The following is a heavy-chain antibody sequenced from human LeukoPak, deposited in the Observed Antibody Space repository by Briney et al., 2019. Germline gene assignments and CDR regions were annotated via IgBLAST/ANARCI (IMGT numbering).Heavy chain of an antibody. CDR1: GYTFTSYG. CDR2: IIPVLDIA. J-gene: IGHJ4*02. CDR3: ARVSSYGGPFDY. V-gene: IGHV1-69*04. D-gene: IGHD4-23*01. Sequence: SVKVSCKASGYTFTSYGISWVRQAPGQGLEWMGRIIPVLDIANYAQKFQGRVTITADKSTSTAYMELSSLRSEDTAVYYCARVSSYGGPFDYWGQGTLVTVSS.